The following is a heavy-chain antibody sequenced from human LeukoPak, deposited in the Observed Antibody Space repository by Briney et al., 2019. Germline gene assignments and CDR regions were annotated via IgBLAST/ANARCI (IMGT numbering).Heavy chain of an antibody. CDR2: ISGSGGST. CDR3: AKDLRYYDIYDHAFDI. Sequence: QPGGSLRLSCAASGFTFSSYAMSWVRQAPGKGLEWVSAISGSGGSTYYADSVKGRFTISRDNSKNTLYLQMNSLRAEDTAVYYCAKDLRYYDIYDHAFDIWGQGTMVTVSS. CDR1: GFTFSSYA. D-gene: IGHD3-9*01. J-gene: IGHJ3*02. V-gene: IGHV3-23*01.